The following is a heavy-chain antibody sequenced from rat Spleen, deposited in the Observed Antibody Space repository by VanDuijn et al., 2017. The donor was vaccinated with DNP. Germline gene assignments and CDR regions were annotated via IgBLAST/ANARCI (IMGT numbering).Heavy chain of an antibody. D-gene: IGHD5-1*01. J-gene: IGHJ2*01. CDR3: STSGSPY. CDR1: GFTFSTAW. Sequence: EVQVLESGGGLVQPGNSLKLSCATSGFTFSTAWMYWYRQFPEKRLEWVARIKAKSNNYATDYTESVKGRFTISRDDSKSSFYLQMNNLKEEDTAIYYCSTSGSPYWGQGVMVTVSS. V-gene: IGHV6-6*01. CDR2: IKAKSNNYAT.